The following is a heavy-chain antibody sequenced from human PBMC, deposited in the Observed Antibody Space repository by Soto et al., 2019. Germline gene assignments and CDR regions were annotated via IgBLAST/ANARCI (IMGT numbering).Heavy chain of an antibody. CDR3: AKAKFPPDCSGGSCYPHNWFDP. V-gene: IGHV3-23*01. J-gene: IGHJ5*02. CDR1: GFTFSSYA. D-gene: IGHD2-15*01. CDR2: ISGSGGST. Sequence: GGSLRLSCAASGFTFSSYAMSWVRQAPGKGLEWVSAISGSGGSTYYADSVKGRFTISRDNSKNTLYLQMNSLRAEDTAVYYCAKAKFPPDCSGGSCYPHNWFDPWGQGTLVTVSS.